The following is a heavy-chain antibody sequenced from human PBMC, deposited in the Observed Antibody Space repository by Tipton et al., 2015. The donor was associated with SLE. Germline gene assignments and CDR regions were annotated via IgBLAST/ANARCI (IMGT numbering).Heavy chain of an antibody. Sequence: TLSLTCAVYGGSFSGYYWTWIRQPPGKGLEWIGEINHSGSTNYNPSLKSRVTISVDTSKNQFSLKLSSVTAADTAVYYCARGRPPFGYWGQGTLVTVSS. CDR3: ARGRPPFGY. CDR2: INHSGST. V-gene: IGHV4-34*01. CDR1: GGSFSGYY. J-gene: IGHJ4*02.